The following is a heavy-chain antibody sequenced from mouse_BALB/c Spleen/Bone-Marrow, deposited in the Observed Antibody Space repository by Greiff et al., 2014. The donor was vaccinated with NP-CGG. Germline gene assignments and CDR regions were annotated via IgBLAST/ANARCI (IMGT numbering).Heavy chain of an antibody. CDR2: IWAGGST. CDR1: GFSLTSYG. D-gene: IGHD2-3*01. V-gene: IGHV2-9*02. J-gene: IGHJ1*01. CDR3: ARVYLWYFDV. Sequence: VKLMESGPGLVAPSQSLSITCTVSGFSLTSYGVHWVRQPPGKGLEWLGVIWAGGSTNYNSALMSRLSISKDNSKSQVFLKMNSLQTDVTAMYYCARVYLWYFDVWGAGTTVTVSS.